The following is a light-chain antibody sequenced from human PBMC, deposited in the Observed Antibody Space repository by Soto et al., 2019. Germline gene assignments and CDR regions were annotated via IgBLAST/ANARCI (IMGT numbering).Light chain of an antibody. CDR3: QQYGSSPGT. CDR2: DAS. V-gene: IGKV3-20*01. Sequence: EIVLTQSPGTLSFSPGERATLSCRASQSVSSNHLAWYQQKLAQAPRLLIYDASSRATGIPDRFSGSGSGTGFTLTISRLEPEDFAVYYCQQYGSSPGTFGQGTKVDIK. J-gene: IGKJ1*01. CDR1: QSVSSNH.